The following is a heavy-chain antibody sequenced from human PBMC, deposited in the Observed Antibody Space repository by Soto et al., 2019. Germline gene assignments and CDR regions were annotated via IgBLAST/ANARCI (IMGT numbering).Heavy chain of an antibody. J-gene: IGHJ4*02. V-gene: IGHV4-34*01. CDR1: GGSFSGYY. CDR2: INHSGST. Sequence: SETLSLTCAVYGGSFSGYYWSWIRQPPGKGLAWIGEINHSGSTNYNPSLKSRVTISVDTSKNQFSLKLSSVTAADTAVYYCARGRQDGITIFGVVMGGDYWGQGNLVTVSS. D-gene: IGHD3-3*01. CDR3: ARGRQDGITIFGVVMGGDY.